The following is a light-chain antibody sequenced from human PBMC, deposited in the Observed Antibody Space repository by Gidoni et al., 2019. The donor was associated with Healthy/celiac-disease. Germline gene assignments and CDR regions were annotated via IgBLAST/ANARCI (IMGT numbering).Light chain of an antibody. CDR2: KAS. J-gene: IGKJ2*01. CDR1: QSISSW. V-gene: IGKV1-5*03. Sequence: DIQMPHSPSTLSASVGDRVTITCRASQSISSWLAWYQQKPGKAPKLLIYKASSLESGVPSRFSGSGSGTEFTLTISSLQPDDFATYYCQQYNSYPMYTFXQXTKLEIK. CDR3: QQYNSYPMYT.